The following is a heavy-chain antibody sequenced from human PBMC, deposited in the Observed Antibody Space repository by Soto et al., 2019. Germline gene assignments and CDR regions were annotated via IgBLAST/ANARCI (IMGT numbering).Heavy chain of an antibody. J-gene: IGHJ3*02. V-gene: IGHV3-33*01. CDR3: ARGVYGYDAFDI. CDR1: GFTFSSYG. D-gene: IGHD5-18*01. CDR2: IWYDGSNK. Sequence: QVQLVESGGGVVQPGRSLRLSCAASGFTFSSYGMHWVRQAPGKGLEWVAVIWYDGSNKYYADSVKGRLTISRDNSKNTLYLQMNSLRAEDTAVYYCARGVYGYDAFDIWGQGTTVTVSS.